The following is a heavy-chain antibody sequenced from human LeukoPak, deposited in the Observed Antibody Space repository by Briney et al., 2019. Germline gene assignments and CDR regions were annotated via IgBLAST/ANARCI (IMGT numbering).Heavy chain of an antibody. J-gene: IGHJ4*02. D-gene: IGHD4/OR15-4a*01. CDR3: ARRAGAYSHPYDY. V-gene: IGHV3-53*01. CDR2: IYSDNT. Sequence: PGGSLRLTCTVSVLTVSSNSMRWVRQAPGKGLEWVSFIYSDNTHYSDSVKGRFTISRDNSKNTLYLQMNSLRAEDTAVYYCARRAGAYSHPYDYWGQGTLVTVSS. CDR1: VLTVSSNS.